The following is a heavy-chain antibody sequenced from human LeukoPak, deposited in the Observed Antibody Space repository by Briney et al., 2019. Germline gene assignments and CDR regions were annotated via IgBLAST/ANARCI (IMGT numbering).Heavy chain of an antibody. J-gene: IGHJ5*02. CDR2: IKTKTDGETT. Sequence: PGGSLRLSCAASGFSFSNAWMSWVRQAPGKGLEWVGRIKTKTDGETTEYAAPVKGRFTISRDDSKNTLYLQMSTLKTEDTAVYYCAETHRYNHWGQGNLVTVSS. CDR1: GFSFSNAW. CDR3: AETHRYNH. V-gene: IGHV3-15*01. D-gene: IGHD5-24*01.